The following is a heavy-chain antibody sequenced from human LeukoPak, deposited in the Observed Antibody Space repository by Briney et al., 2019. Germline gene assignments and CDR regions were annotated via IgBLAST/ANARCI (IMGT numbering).Heavy chain of an antibody. D-gene: IGHD6-13*01. CDR1: GYTFTSYY. CDR3: AGQQLAYTGYYYYMDV. V-gene: IGHV1-46*03. CDR2: INPSGGST. J-gene: IGHJ6*03. Sequence: ASVKVSCKASGYTFTSYYMHWVRQAPGQGLECMGIINPSGGSTSYAQKFQGRVTMTRDMSTSTVYMELSSLRSEDTAVYYCAGQQLAYTGYYYYMDVWGKGTTVTVSS.